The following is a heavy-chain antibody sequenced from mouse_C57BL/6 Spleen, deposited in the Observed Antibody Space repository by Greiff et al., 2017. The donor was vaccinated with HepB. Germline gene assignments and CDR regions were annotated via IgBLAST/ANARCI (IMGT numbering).Heavy chain of an antibody. D-gene: IGHD1-1*02. J-gene: IGHJ1*03. V-gene: IGHV1-9*01. CDR3: ARGLWPVGRYFDV. CDR2: ILPGSGST. CDR1: GYTFTGYW. Sequence: QVQLQQSGAELMKPGASVKLSCKATGYTFTGYWIEWVKQRPGHGLEWIGEILPGSGSTNYNEKFKGKATLTADTSSNTAYMQLSSLTTEDSAIYYCARGLWPVGRYFDVWGTGTTVTVSS.